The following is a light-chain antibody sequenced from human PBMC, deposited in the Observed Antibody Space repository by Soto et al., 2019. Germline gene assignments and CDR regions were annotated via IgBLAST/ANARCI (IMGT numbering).Light chain of an antibody. V-gene: IGKV3-11*01. CDR2: DAS. CDR1: QSIATSQ. CDR3: HQRSNWPPFT. J-gene: IGKJ4*01. Sequence: EIVLTQSPGTLSLSPGERATLFCRASQSIATSQLAWYQQKPGQAPRLLIYDASKRATDIPDRFIGSGSGTDFTLTISSLEPEDFAVYYCHQRSNWPPFTFGGGTKVEI.